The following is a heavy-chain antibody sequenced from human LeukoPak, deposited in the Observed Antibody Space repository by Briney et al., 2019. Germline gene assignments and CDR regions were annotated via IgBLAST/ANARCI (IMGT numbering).Heavy chain of an antibody. CDR2: IYYSGST. Sequence: PSQTLSLTCTVSGDSSSSGDYFWNWIRQPPGKGLEWIGYIYYSGSTYYNPSLKSRVSISVDTSKKQFSLRLSSVTAADTAVYFCARLGGGLSYYYYYMDVWGKGTTVTVSS. D-gene: IGHD2/OR15-2a*01. CDR3: ARLGGGLSYYYYYMDV. J-gene: IGHJ6*03. CDR1: GDSSSSGDYF. V-gene: IGHV4-30-4*08.